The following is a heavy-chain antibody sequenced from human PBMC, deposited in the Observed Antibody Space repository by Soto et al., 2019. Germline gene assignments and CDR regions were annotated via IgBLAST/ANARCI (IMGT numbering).Heavy chain of an antibody. V-gene: IGHV1-69*01. J-gene: IGHJ5*02. CDR1: GGTFSSYA. CDR3: ARDRSSGYSYGYGIGFWFDP. Sequence: QVQLVQSGAEVKKPGSSVKGSCKASGGTFSSYAISWVRQAPGQGLEWMGGVIPIVGTANYAKKFQGRVTITADESTSTAYMELSSLRSEDTAVYYCARDRSSGYSYGYGIGFWFDPWGQGTLFTVSS. D-gene: IGHD5-18*01. CDR2: VIPIVGTA.